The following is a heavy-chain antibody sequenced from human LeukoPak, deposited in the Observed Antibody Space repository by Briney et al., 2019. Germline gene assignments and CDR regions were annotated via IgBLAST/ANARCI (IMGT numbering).Heavy chain of an antibody. CDR1: GFTFSSYW. Sequence: GGSLRLSCAASGFTFSSYWMSWVRQVPGKGLEWVATIKHDGSEKYYVDSVKGRFTISRDSAKNSLYLQMNSLRAEDTAVYYCARDWRTSSCYLYWGQGTRVTVSS. V-gene: IGHV3-7*01. CDR3: ARDWRTSSCYLY. CDR2: IKHDGSEK. J-gene: IGHJ4*02. D-gene: IGHD6-13*01.